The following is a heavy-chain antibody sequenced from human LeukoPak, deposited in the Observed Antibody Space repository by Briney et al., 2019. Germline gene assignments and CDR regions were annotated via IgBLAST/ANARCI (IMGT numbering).Heavy chain of an antibody. CDR2: IYYSGST. V-gene: IGHV4-39*01. D-gene: IGHD2/OR15-2a*01. CDR3: AGHHPRNTVDF. CDR1: GGSISSSRYY. J-gene: IGHJ4*02. Sequence: SETLSLTCTVSGGSISSSRYYWDWIRQPPGKGLEWIGSIYYSGSTYYNPSLKSRVTISVDTSKNQFSLKLSSVTAADTAVYYCAGHHPRNTVDFWGQGTLVTVSS.